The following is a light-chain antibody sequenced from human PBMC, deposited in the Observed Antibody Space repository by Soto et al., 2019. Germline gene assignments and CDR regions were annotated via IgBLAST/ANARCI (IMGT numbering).Light chain of an antibody. CDR2: GAS. Sequence: EIVLTQSPGTLSLSPGERATLSCRASQSVSSGYLAWYQQKPGQAPRPLIYGASSRAIGIPDRFSGSGSGTDFTLTISRLEPEDFAVYYCQQYGSSPWTFGQGTTVEIK. J-gene: IGKJ1*01. CDR3: QQYGSSPWT. CDR1: QSVSSGY. V-gene: IGKV3-20*01.